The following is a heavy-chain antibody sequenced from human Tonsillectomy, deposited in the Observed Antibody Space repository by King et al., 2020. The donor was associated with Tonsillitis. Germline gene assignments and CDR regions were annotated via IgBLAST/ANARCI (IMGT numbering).Heavy chain of an antibody. D-gene: IGHD5-18*01. CDR1: GGTFSSHA. Sequence: VQLVESGAEVKKPGSSVKVSCKVSGGTFSSHAISWVRQAPGQGLEWMGGIIPIFGSANYAQKFQGRVTITADESTNTAYMDLSSLRSEDTAVYYCARVREEDTAMVWVYWGQGTLVTVSS. V-gene: IGHV1-69*01. J-gene: IGHJ4*02. CDR3: ARVREEDTAMVWVY. CDR2: IIPIFGSA.